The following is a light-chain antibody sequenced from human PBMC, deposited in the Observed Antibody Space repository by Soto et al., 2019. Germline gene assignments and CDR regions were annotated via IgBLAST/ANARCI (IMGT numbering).Light chain of an antibody. J-gene: IGLJ1*01. CDR3: CSYAGSYSYV. CDR2: DVT. V-gene: IGLV2-11*01. Sequence: QSALTQPRSVSGSPGQSVTISCTGTSTDVGGYNYVSWYQHHPGKAPKLLIYDVTKRPSGVPDRFSGSKSGNTASLTISGLHDEDEADYYCCSYAGSYSYVFATGTKVTVL. CDR1: STDVGGYNY.